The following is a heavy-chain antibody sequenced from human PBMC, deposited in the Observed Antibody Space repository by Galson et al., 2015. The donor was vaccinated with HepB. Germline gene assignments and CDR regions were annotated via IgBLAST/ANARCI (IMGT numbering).Heavy chain of an antibody. D-gene: IGHD3-22*01. CDR3: ARTRDSSGYYDYYFDY. J-gene: IGHJ4*02. CDR2: ISSSSSYI. V-gene: IGHV3-21*01. CDR1: GFTFSSYS. Sequence: SLRLSCAASGFTFSSYSMNWVRQAPGKGLEWVSSISSSSSYIYYADSVKGRFTISRDNAKNSLYLQMNSLRAEDTAVYYCARTRDSSGYYDYYFDYWGQGTLVTVS.